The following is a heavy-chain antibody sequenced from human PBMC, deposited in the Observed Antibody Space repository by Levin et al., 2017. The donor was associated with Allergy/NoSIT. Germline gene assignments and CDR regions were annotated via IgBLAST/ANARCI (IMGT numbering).Heavy chain of an antibody. Sequence: PSETLSLTCTVSGGSISSYYWSWIRQPPGKGLEWIGYFDYSGATSYNPSLKSRVIISVDTSTNQFSLRLNSVTAADTAVYYCASAAVWFGDKGFASWGQGTLVTVSS. J-gene: IGHJ4*02. CDR3: ASAAVWFGDKGFAS. CDR2: FDYSGAT. D-gene: IGHD3-10*01. CDR1: GGSISSYY. V-gene: IGHV4-59*01.